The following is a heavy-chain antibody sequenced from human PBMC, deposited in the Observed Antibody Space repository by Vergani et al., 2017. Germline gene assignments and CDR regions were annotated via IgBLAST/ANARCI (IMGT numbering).Heavy chain of an antibody. CDR2: INLKSGDT. CDR1: GYTFIGYY. CDR3: ARXGYSSSYGGRAFDV. D-gene: IGHD6-19*01. V-gene: IGHV1-2*02. J-gene: IGHJ3*01. Sequence: QVQLVQSGAEVKKPGASVKVSCKASGYTFIGYYIHWVRQAPGQGLEWMGWINLKSGDTKCAQKFQGRVTMTRDTSISTAYMELSSLRSDDTAVYYCARXGYSSSYGGRAFDVWGQGSRVTVSS.